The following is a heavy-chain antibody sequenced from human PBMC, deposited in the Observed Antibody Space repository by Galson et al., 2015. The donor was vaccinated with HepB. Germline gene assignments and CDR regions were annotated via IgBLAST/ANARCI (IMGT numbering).Heavy chain of an antibody. D-gene: IGHD3-22*01. Sequence: QSGAEVKKPGESLRISCKGSGYSFTSYWISWVRQMPGKGLEWMGRIDPSDSYTNYSPSFQGHVTISADKSISTAYLQWSSLKASDTAMYYCASGSYYYDSSGYQTSFDYWGQGTLVTVSS. CDR2: IDPSDSYT. CDR3: ASGSYYYDSSGYQTSFDY. J-gene: IGHJ4*02. CDR1: GYSFTSYW. V-gene: IGHV5-10-1*01.